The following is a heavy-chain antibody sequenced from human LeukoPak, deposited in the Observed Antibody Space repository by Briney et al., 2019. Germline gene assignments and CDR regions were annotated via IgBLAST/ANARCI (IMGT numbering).Heavy chain of an antibody. J-gene: IGHJ5*02. CDR3: ARPLGSLKEYWWFDP. CDR1: GGTFSSYA. CDR2: IIPIFGTA. V-gene: IGHV1-69*06. Sequence: SVKVSCKASGGTFSSYAISWVRQAPGQGLEWMGGIIPIFGTANYAQEFQGRVTITADKSTSTAYMELSSLRSEDTAVYYCARPLGSLKEYWWFDPWGQGTLVTVSS. D-gene: IGHD2/OR15-2a*01.